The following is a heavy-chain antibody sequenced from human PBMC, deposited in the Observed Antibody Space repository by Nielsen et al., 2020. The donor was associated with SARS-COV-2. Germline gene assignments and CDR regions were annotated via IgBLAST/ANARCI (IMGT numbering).Heavy chain of an antibody. CDR3: ARGTYSGYEYYFDY. Sequence: SLKISCAASGFTFDDYAMHWVRQAPGKGLEWVSGISWNSGSIGYADSVKGRFTISRDNAKNSLYLQMNSLRAEDTAVYYCARGTYSGYEYYFDYWGQGTLVTVSS. CDR1: GFTFDDYA. J-gene: IGHJ4*02. CDR2: ISWNSGSI. V-gene: IGHV3-9*01. D-gene: IGHD5-12*01.